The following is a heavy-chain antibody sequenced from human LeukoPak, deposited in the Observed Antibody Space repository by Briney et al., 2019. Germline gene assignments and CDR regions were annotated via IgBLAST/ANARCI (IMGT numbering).Heavy chain of an antibody. Sequence: PGRSLRLSCAASGFTFSSYAMHWVRQAPGKGLEWVAVISYDGSNKYYADSVKGRFTISRDNSKNTLYLQMNSLRAEDTAVYYCARDPYYYYYDSSGYYPGDYGMDVWGQGTTVTVSS. D-gene: IGHD3-22*01. CDR2: ISYDGSNK. CDR1: GFTFSSYA. CDR3: ARDPYYYYYDSSGYYPGDYGMDV. J-gene: IGHJ6*02. V-gene: IGHV3-30*04.